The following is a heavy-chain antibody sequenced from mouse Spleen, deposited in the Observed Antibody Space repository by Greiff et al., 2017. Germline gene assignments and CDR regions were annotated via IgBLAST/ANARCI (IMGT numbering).Heavy chain of an antibody. CDR3: ARHEGGTTWFAY. J-gene: IGHJ3*01. CDR1: GFTFSSYA. CDR2: ISSGGGNT. D-gene: IGHD4-1*01. Sequence: EVKVVESGGGLVKLGGSLKLSCAASGFTFSSYAMSWVRQTPEKRLEWVATISSGGGNTYYPDSVKGRFTISRDNAKNTLYLQMSSLKSEDTAMYYCARHEGGTTWFAYWGQGTLVTVSA. V-gene: IGHV5-9*04.